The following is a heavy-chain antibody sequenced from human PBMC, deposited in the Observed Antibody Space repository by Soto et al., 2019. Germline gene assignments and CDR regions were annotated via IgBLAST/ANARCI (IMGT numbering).Heavy chain of an antibody. D-gene: IGHD3-22*01. Sequence: SETLSLTCTVSGGSISSYYWSWIRQPPGKGLEWIGYIYYSGSTNYNPSLKSRVTISVDTSKNQFSLKLSSVTAADTAVYYCARESGYYDSSGYHNSDDAFDIWGQGTMVTVSS. CDR2: IYYSGST. CDR1: GGSISSYY. CDR3: ARESGYYDSSGYHNSDDAFDI. J-gene: IGHJ3*02. V-gene: IGHV4-59*01.